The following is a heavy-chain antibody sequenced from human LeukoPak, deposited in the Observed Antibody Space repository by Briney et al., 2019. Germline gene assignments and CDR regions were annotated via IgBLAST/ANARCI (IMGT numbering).Heavy chain of an antibody. Sequence: KTGASLQISCEGSGSIFTSYWIGWGRRVPGKGREGRGSIYPGDSDTKYSPSFQGQVTISADKSISTAYLQWSSLKASDTAMYYCARQKSVAATRYYYYGMDVWGQGTTVTVSS. CDR3: ARQKSVAATRYYYYGMDV. CDR1: GSIFTSYW. V-gene: IGHV5-51*01. J-gene: IGHJ6*02. D-gene: IGHD2-15*01. CDR2: IYPGDSDT.